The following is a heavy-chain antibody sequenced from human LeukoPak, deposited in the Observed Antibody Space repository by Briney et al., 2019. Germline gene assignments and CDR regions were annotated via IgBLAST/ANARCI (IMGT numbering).Heavy chain of an antibody. CDR3: ASTIAAAPDAFDI. J-gene: IGHJ3*02. Sequence: ASVKVSCKASGYTFTGYYMHWVRQAPGQGLEWMGWINPNSGGTNYAQKFQGRVTMTRDTSISTTYMELSRLRSDDTAVYYCASTIAAAPDAFDIWGQGTMVTVSS. CDR2: INPNSGGT. D-gene: IGHD6-13*01. V-gene: IGHV1-2*02. CDR1: GYTFTGYY.